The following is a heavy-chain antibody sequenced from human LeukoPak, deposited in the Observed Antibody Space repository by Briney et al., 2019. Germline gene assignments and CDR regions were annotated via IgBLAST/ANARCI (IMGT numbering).Heavy chain of an antibody. J-gene: IGHJ5*02. CDR3: ATYRQVMLPFEA. Sequence: GRSLRLACAAAGSTFSDIATIWVRQPPGKWLEWVSSTFQGGGETNYADSVRGRLTISRDNSRSTLFLQMNSLRGEDTAIYYCATYRQVMLPFEAWGQGTLVTVAS. D-gene: IGHD5-18*01. V-gene: IGHV3-23*01. CDR2: TFQGGGET. CDR1: GSTFSDIA.